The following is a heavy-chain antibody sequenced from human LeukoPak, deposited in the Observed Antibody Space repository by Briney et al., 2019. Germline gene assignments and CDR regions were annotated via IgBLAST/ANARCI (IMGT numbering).Heavy chain of an antibody. CDR2: VNPNSGNT. V-gene: IGHV1-8*01. CDR1: GYTFTSYV. J-gene: IGHJ5*02. CDR3: ARESGHSSGWYLDP. Sequence: ASVKVSCKASGYTFTSYVINWVRQATGQGLEWMGWVNPNSGNTGYAQKFQGRVTMTRNTSISTAYMELSSLRSEDTAVYYCARESGHSSGWYLDPWGQGTLVTVSS. D-gene: IGHD6-19*01.